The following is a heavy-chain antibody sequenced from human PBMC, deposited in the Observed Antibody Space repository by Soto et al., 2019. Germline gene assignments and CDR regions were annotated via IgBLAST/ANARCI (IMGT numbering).Heavy chain of an antibody. J-gene: IGHJ4*02. D-gene: IGHD6-19*01. Sequence: PGGSLRLSCSASGFTFNTHGMHWVRQSPGKGLEWVSYISYRGNKYYADAVQGRLTISRDDSKNTVFLQINSLRTENTAVYYCAKRPLAGSGWTFDYWGQGTSVTVSS. V-gene: IGHV3-30*02. CDR3: AKRPLAGSGWTFDY. CDR1: GFTFNTHG. CDR2: ISYRGNK.